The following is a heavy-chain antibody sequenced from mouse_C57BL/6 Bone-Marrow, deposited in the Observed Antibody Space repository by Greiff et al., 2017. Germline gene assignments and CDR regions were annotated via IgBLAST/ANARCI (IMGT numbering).Heavy chain of an antibody. CDR1: GFTFSDYY. CDR2: ISNGGGST. CDR3: ARLPLYYDYDGYAMDY. Sequence: EVKLVESGGGLVQPGGSLKLSCAASGFTFSDYYMYWVRQTPEKRLEWVAYISNGGGSTYYPDTVKGRFTISRDNAKNTLYLQMSRLKSEDTAMYYCARLPLYYDYDGYAMDYWGQGTSVTASS. D-gene: IGHD2-4*01. V-gene: IGHV5-12*01. J-gene: IGHJ4*01.